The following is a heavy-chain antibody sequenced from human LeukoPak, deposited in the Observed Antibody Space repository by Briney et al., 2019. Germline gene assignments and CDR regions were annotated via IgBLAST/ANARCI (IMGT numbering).Heavy chain of an antibody. CDR3: ASRVAVAGTDDAFDI. CDR1: GYSFTSYW. V-gene: IGHV5-51*01. D-gene: IGHD6-19*01. Sequence: GESLKISCKGSGYSFTSYWIGWVRQMPGKGLEWMGIIYPGDSDTRYSPSFQGQVTISADKSISTAYLQWSSLKVSDTAMYYCASRVAVAGTDDAFDIWGQGTMVTVSS. CDR2: IYPGDSDT. J-gene: IGHJ3*02.